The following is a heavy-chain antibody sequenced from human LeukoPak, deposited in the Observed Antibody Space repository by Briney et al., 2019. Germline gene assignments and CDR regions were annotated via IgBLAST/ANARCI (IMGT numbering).Heavy chain of an antibody. CDR2: INAGSGNT. CDR1: GCSFTNYA. J-gene: IGHJ4*02. D-gene: IGHD3-22*01. CDR3: AKRGNFDRSGYYGFDY. Sequence: GASVKISCKASGCSFTNYAVYWVRQAPGQGLEWMGWINAGSGNTKYSQKFQGRVTITRDTSASTAYMELSSLRSEDTAVYYCAKRGNFDRSGYYGFDYWGQGTLVTVSS. V-gene: IGHV1-3*01.